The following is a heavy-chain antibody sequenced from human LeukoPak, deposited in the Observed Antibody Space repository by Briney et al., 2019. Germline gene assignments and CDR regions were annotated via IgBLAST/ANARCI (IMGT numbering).Heavy chain of an antibody. Sequence: SETLSLTCTVSGGSISSYYWSWIRQPPGKGLGWIGYIYYSGSTNYNPSLKSRVTISVDTSKNQFSLKLSSVTAADTAVYYCARAVTYNWNYIDAFDIWGQGTMVTVSS. J-gene: IGHJ3*02. D-gene: IGHD1-7*01. CDR2: IYYSGST. CDR1: GGSISSYY. V-gene: IGHV4-59*01. CDR3: ARAVTYNWNYIDAFDI.